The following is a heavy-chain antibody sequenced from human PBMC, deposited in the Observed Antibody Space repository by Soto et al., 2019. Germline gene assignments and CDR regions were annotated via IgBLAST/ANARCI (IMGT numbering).Heavy chain of an antibody. CDR1: GFSLSTSGVG. CDR3: AHSHGPLWFGEFDFDY. CDR2: IYWDDDK. D-gene: IGHD3-10*01. J-gene: IGHJ4*02. V-gene: IGHV2-5*02. Sequence: QITLKESGPTLVKPTQTLTLTCTFSGFSLSTSGVGVGWIRQPPGKALEWLALIYWDDDKRYSPSLKSRLTITXXTXKXRVVLTMTNMDPVDTATYYCAHSHGPLWFGEFDFDYWGQGTLVTVSS.